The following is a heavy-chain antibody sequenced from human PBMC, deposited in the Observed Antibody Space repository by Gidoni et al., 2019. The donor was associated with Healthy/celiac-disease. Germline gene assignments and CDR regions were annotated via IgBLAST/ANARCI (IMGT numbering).Heavy chain of an antibody. CDR2: IWYDGSNK. D-gene: IGHD2-15*01. J-gene: IGHJ6*03. CDR3: ARGEVVVESPYYYYYMDV. CDR1: GFPFSSYG. V-gene: IGHV3-33*01. Sequence: QVQLVESGGGVVQPGRSLRLSCAASGFPFSSYGLHWVRQAPGKGLEWVAVIWYDGSNKDYADSVKGRFTISRDNSKNTLYLQMNSLRAEDTAVYYCARGEVVVESPYYYYYMDVWGKGTTVTVSS.